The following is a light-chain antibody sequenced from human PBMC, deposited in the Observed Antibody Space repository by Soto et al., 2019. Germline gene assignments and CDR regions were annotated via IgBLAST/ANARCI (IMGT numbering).Light chain of an antibody. J-gene: IGKJ1*01. CDR1: QGISNY. CDR3: QKYNSAPRT. CDR2: AAS. V-gene: IGKV1-27*01. Sequence: DIQMTQSPSSLSASVGDRVTITCRASQGISNYLAWYQQKPGKVPKLLIYAASTLQSGVPSRFSGSGSGTEFTLTISSLQPEDVAAYYCQKYNSAPRTFGRWTKVEIK.